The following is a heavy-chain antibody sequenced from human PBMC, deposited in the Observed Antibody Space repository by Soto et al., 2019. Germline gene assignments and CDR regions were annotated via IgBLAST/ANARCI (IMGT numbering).Heavy chain of an antibody. D-gene: IGHD3-3*01. CDR3: ARGQRFLEWLLPRYYYYGMDV. CDR1: GFTFSSYD. Sequence: EVQLVESGGGLVQPGGSLRLSCAASGFTFSSYDMHWVRQATGKGLEWVSAIGTAGDTYYPGSVKGRFTISRENAKNSLYLQMNSLRAGDTAVYYCARGQRFLEWLLPRYYYYGMDVWGQGTTVTVSS. V-gene: IGHV3-13*01. CDR2: IGTAGDT. J-gene: IGHJ6*02.